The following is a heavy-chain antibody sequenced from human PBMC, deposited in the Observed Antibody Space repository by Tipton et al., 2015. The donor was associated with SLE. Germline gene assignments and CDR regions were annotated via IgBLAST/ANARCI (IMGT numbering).Heavy chain of an antibody. CDR2: IYYSGST. D-gene: IGHD3-3*01. Sequence: TLSLTCSVSGGSISGSYWSWIRQPPRKGLEWIGYIYYSGSTNYNPSLMSRVTISVDTSKNQFTLKLNSVTTADTAVYYCAREPRSGYHDYWGQGTLVIVSS. V-gene: IGHV4-59*01. CDR1: GGSISGSY. J-gene: IGHJ4*02. CDR3: AREPRSGYHDY.